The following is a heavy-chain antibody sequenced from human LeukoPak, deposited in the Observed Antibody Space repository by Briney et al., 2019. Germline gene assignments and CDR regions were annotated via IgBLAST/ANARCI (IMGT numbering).Heavy chain of an antibody. D-gene: IGHD2-2*01. CDR3: AKGPYCSSTSCYDDAFDI. CDR2: ISDSGGST. V-gene: IGHV3-23*01. J-gene: IGHJ3*02. Sequence: GGSLRLSCAASGFTFNTYAMNWVRQAPGKGLEWVSAISDSGGSTYYADSVKGRFTISRDNSKNTLYLQMNSLRAEDTAVYYCAKGPYCSSTSCYDDAFDIWGQGTMVTVSS. CDR1: GFTFNTYA.